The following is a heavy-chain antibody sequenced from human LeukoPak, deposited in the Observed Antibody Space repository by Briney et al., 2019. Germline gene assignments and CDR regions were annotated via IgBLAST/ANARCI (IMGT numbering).Heavy chain of an antibody. J-gene: IGHJ5*02. Sequence: PGGYLRFSCAASGFTFSSYAMSWVRQAPGKGLEWVSAISGSGGSTYYADSVKGRFTISRDNSKNKLYLQMNSLRAEDTAVYYCANPRRDFWSSPSDNWFDPWGQGTLVTVSS. D-gene: IGHD3-3*01. CDR1: GFTFSSYA. V-gene: IGHV3-23*01. CDR2: ISGSGGST. CDR3: ANPRRDFWSSPSDNWFDP.